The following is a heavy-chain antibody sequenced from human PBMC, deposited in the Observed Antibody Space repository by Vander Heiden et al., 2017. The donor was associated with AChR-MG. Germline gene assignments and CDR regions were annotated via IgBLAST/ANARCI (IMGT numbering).Heavy chain of an antibody. CDR1: GFTFSSYA. CDR2: ISYDGSNK. D-gene: IGHD5-18*01. Sequence: QVQLVESGGGVVQPGRSLRLPCAASGFTFSSYAMPWVRQAPGKGLEWVAVISYDGSNKYYADSVKGRFTISRDNSKNTLYLQMNSLRAEDTAVYYCARDDRGYSYAHFYYYYGMDVWGQGTTVTVSS. J-gene: IGHJ6*02. V-gene: IGHV3-30-3*01. CDR3: ARDDRGYSYAHFYYYYGMDV.